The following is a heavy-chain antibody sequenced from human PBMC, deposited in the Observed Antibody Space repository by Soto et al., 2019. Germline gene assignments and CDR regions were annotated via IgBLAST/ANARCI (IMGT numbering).Heavy chain of an antibody. V-gene: IGHV3-21*01. D-gene: IGHD6-19*01. CDR3: ARDSGWQTFDY. Sequence: GGSLSLSCAASGFTFSSYSMNWVRQAPGKGLEWVSSISSSSSYIYYADSVKGRFTISRDNAKNSLYLQMNSLRAEDTAVYYCARDSGWQTFDYWGQGTLVTVSS. CDR1: GFTFSSYS. CDR2: ISSSSSYI. J-gene: IGHJ4*02.